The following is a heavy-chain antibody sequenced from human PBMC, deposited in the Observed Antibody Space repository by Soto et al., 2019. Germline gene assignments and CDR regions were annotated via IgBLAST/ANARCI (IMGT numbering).Heavy chain of an antibody. CDR1: GFTFSTHA. V-gene: IGHV3-30-3*01. Sequence: QVQLVESGGGVVQPGRSLRLSCAASGFTFSTHAMLWVRQAPGKGLECVAIVSFDGSNKYYADSVKGRFTISRDNSKITLYLQMSGLTPEDTAFYYCARDQTGITTAGGGRIDHWGQGTLVTVSS. CDR3: ARDQTGITTAGGGRIDH. CDR2: VSFDGSNK. D-gene: IGHD6-13*01. J-gene: IGHJ4*02.